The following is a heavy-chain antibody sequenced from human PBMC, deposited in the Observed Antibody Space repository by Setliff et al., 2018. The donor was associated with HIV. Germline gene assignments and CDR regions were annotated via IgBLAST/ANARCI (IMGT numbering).Heavy chain of an antibody. CDR1: GYSFTDYY. CDR2: INPKSGGT. J-gene: IGHJ4*02. Sequence: ASVKVSCKASGYSFTDYYIHWVRQAPGQGLEWMGWINPKSGGTNYAQKFQGWITMTRDTSISTAYMELSRLRSDDTAVYYCARGMDYYDTSGYYQYYFDYWGQGTLVTVAS. CDR3: ARGMDYYDTSGYYQYYFDY. V-gene: IGHV1-2*04. D-gene: IGHD3-22*01.